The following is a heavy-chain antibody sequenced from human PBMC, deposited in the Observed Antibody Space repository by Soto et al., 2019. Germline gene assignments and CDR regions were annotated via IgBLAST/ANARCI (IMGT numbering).Heavy chain of an antibody. Sequence: EVQLLESGGGLVQPGGSLRLSCAASGFSFSSNSMAWVRQAPGKGLEWVSSISDNADRIFYADSVRGRFTFSRDNSRNKLYLQMNSLTAEDTALYYCVILALGKFAFGGQGNLVIVSS. J-gene: IGHJ4*02. D-gene: IGHD1-26*01. CDR2: ISDNADRI. CDR3: VILALGKFAF. V-gene: IGHV3-23*01. CDR1: GFSFSSNS.